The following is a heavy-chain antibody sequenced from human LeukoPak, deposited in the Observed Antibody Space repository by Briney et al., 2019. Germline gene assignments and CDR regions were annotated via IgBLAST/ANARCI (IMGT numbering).Heavy chain of an antibody. CDR2: IKQDGSEK. V-gene: IGHV3-7*03. CDR3: ARGGGDNWNDYFDY. D-gene: IGHD1-1*01. CDR1: GFTFSRYW. Sequence: GGSLRLSCAASGFTFSRYWMSWVRQAPGKGLEWVANIKQDGSEKYYVDSVKGRFTISRDNAKNSLYPQMNSLRAGDTAVYYWARGGGDNWNDYFDYWGQGTLVTVSS. J-gene: IGHJ4*02.